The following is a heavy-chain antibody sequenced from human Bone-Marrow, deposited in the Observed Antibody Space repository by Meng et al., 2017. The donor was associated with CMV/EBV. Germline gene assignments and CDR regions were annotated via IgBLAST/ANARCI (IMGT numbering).Heavy chain of an antibody. CDR3: AWGSETYYFDS. J-gene: IGHJ4*02. V-gene: IGHV1-18*01. CDR1: GYTFTSYG. CDR2: IRAYNGNT. D-gene: IGHD3-16*01. Sequence: LLPSGVEVKKPGASVKGSCKASGYTFTSYGISWVRQAPGQGLEWMGLIRAYNGNTNCEQKLPSRVTMTTDTSTSTAYMELRSLRSDDTAVYYCAWGSETYYFDSWGQGTLVTVSS.